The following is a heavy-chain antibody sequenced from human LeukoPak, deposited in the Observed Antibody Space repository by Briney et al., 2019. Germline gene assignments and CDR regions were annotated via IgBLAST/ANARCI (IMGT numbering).Heavy chain of an antibody. Sequence: GGSLRLSCAASGFTFSNCWMSWVRQAPGKGLEWVANIKQDGSEKYYVNSVKGRFTISRDNAKNSLYLQMNSLRAEDTAIYCCAREDDWNYEDYWGQGTLVTVSS. CDR2: IKQDGSEK. V-gene: IGHV3-7*01. CDR3: AREDDWNYEDY. J-gene: IGHJ4*02. CDR1: GFTFSNCW. D-gene: IGHD1-7*01.